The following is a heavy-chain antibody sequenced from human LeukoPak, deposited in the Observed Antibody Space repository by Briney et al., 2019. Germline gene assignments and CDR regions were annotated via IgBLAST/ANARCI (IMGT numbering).Heavy chain of an antibody. Sequence: GGSLRLSCAASGFTFSSYWMNWARQAPGKGLEWVSAISSSGGSTYYADSVKGRFTISRDNSKNTLYLQMNSLRAEDTAVYYCAKEGPPGDYDGWGQGTLVTVSS. CDR1: GFTFSSYW. J-gene: IGHJ4*02. CDR2: ISSSGGST. V-gene: IGHV3-23*01. D-gene: IGHD4-17*01. CDR3: AKEGPPGDYDG.